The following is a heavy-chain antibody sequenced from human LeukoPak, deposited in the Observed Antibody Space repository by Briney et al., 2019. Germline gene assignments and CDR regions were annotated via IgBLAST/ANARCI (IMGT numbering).Heavy chain of an antibody. V-gene: IGHV4-34*01. CDR1: GGSFSGYY. Sequence: TSETLSLTCAVYGGSFSGYYWSWIRQPPGKGLEWIGEINHSGSTNYNPSLKSRVTIAVDTSKNLFSLKLSSVTAADMAVYYCARSRLLENWFDPWGQGTLVTVSS. CDR3: ARSRLLENWFDP. D-gene: IGHD3-10*01. CDR2: INHSGST. J-gene: IGHJ5*02.